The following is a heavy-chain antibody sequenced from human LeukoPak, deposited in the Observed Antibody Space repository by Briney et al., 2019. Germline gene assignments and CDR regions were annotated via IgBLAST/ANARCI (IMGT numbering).Heavy chain of an antibody. D-gene: IGHD5-18*01. V-gene: IGHV3-23*01. CDR3: AKGASAWIQLWRDFDY. CDR1: GFTFSNLE. Sequence: GGSLRLSCAASGFTFSNLEMNWVRQAPGTGLEWVSYISIVDTTIYYADSVKGRFTISGDNSKNTLYLQMNSLRAEDTAVYYCAKGASAWIQLWRDFDYWGQGTLVTVSS. J-gene: IGHJ4*02. CDR2: ISIVDTTI.